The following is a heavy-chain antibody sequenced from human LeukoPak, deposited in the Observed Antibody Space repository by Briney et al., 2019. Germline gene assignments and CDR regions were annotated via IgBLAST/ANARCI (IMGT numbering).Heavy chain of an antibody. J-gene: IGHJ4*02. CDR3: AKDSLRLEQYSSSQTGYLDY. CDR2: ISYDGSNK. V-gene: IGHV3-30*18. CDR1: GFTFSSYC. Sequence: AGSLRLSCAASGFTFSSYCMRWIRQAPGKGLEWVAVISYDGSNKYYADSVKGRFTTSRDNSKNTLYLQMSSLRAEDTAVYNCAKDSLRLEQYSSSQTGYLDYWGQETLVTVSS. D-gene: IGHD6-13*01.